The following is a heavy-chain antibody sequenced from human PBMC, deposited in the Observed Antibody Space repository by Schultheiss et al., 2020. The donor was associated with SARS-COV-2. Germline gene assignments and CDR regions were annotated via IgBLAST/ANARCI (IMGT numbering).Heavy chain of an antibody. D-gene: IGHD2-15*01. J-gene: IGHJ6*02. CDR3: AKDRRGGRHYYYYGMDV. CDR2: ISGSGGST. CDR1: GFTFSSYA. Sequence: GGSLRLSCAASGFTFSSYAMSWVRQAPGKGLEWVSAISGSGGSTYYADSVKGRFTISRDNSKNSLYLQMNSLRAEDTALYYCAKDRRGGRHYYYYGMDVWGQGTTVTVSS. V-gene: IGHV3-23*01.